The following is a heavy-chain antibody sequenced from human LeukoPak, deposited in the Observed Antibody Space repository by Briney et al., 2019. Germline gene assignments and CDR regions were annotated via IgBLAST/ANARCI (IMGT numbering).Heavy chain of an antibody. J-gene: IGHJ6*03. CDR1: GDSISSSTDY. CDR2: TYYSGST. D-gene: IGHD6-13*01. V-gene: IGHV4-39*01. CDR3: ASFSSWYGDYYYYYMDV. Sequence: PSETLFLTCTVSGDSISSSTDYWGWIRQPPGKGLEWIGSTYYSGSTYYNPSLKSRVTISVDTSKNQFSLKLSSVTAADTAVYYCASFSSWYGDYYYYYMDVWGKGTTVTVSS.